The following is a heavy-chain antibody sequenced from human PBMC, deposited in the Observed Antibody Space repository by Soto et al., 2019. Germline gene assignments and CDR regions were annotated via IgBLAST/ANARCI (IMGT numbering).Heavy chain of an antibody. CDR3: ARVHGQVGAIPNWFDP. CDR2: IYHSGST. D-gene: IGHD1-26*01. J-gene: IGHJ5*02. V-gene: IGHV4-4*02. Sequence: SDTLSLTCAVSGGFISSSNWWSWLRQPPGKGLEWIGEIYHSGSTNYNPSLKSRVTISVDKSKNQFSLKLSSVTAADTAVYYCARVHGQVGAIPNWFDPWGQGTLVT. CDR1: GGFISSSNW.